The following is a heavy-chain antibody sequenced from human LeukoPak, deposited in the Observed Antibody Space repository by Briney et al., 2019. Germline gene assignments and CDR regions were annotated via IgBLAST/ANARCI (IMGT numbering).Heavy chain of an antibody. CDR3: ARASYSYDINGWVPFDY. Sequence: SETLSLTCTVSGNSISSGDNYWSWIRLPAGKGLEWIGRIYTSGSTNYNPSLKSRVTISGDTSKNQFSLRLSSVTAADTAVYYCARASYSYDINGWVPFDYWGQGTLVTVSS. V-gene: IGHV4-61*02. D-gene: IGHD3-22*01. CDR2: IYTSGST. J-gene: IGHJ4*02. CDR1: GNSISSGDNY.